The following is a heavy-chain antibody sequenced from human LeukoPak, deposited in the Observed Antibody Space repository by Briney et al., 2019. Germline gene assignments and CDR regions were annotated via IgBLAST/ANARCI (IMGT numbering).Heavy chain of an antibody. CDR1: GDSITSSAFY. Sequence: SETLSLTCTVSGDSITSSAFYWGWIRQAPGKGLEWIGNIFHGGNTHYNPSLKSRVTISVDTSKNQFPLKLSSVTAADTAVYYCASLGLRSGYYRSGYYYGMDVWGQGTTVTVSS. J-gene: IGHJ6*02. V-gene: IGHV4-39*06. D-gene: IGHD3-3*01. CDR2: IFHGGNT. CDR3: ASLGLRSGYYRSGYYYGMDV.